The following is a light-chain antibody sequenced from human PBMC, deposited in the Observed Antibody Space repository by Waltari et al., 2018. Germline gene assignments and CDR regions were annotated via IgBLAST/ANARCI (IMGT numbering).Light chain of an antibody. V-gene: IGLV3-27*01. CDR3: YSAADNNLGV. CDR1: VLAKRS. CDR2: KDN. J-gene: IGLJ3*02. Sequence: SYELTQPSSVSVSPGPTATITCSGDVLAKRSSRWFQQKPGQAPVLVSYKDNERPSGIPERFSGSSSGTTVTLTISGAQVEDEADYYCYSAADNNLGVFGGGTKLTVL.